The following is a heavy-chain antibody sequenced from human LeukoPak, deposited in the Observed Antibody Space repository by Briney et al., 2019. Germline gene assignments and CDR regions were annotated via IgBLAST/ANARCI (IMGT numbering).Heavy chain of an antibody. V-gene: IGHV4-34*01. CDR3: ARATFYFYIDV. CDR2: INHSGST. Sequence: ASETLSLTCAVYGGSFGGYYWSWIRQPPGKGLEWIGEINHSGSTNYNPSLKSRVTISVDTSKSQISLNLSSVTAADTATYYCARATFYFYIDVWGKGTTVIVSS. J-gene: IGHJ6*03. CDR1: GGSFGGYY.